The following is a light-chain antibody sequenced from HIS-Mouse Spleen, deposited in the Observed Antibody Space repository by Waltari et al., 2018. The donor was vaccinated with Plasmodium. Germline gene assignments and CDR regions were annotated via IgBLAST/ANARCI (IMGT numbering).Light chain of an antibody. J-gene: IGKJ1*01. CDR2: GAS. Sequence: EIVMTQSPATLSVSPGERATLPCRASQSVSSNLAWYQQKPGQAPRLLNDGASTRATGIPARCSGSGSGTEFTLTISSLQSEDFAVYDCQQYNNWPWTFGQGTKVEIK. V-gene: IGKV3-15*01. CDR3: QQYNNWPWT. CDR1: QSVSSN.